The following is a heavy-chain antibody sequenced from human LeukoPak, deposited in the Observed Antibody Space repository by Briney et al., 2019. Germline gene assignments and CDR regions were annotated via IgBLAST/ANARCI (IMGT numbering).Heavy chain of an antibody. J-gene: IGHJ5*02. CDR2: INHSGST. Sequence: SETLSLTCAVYGGSFSGYYWSWIRQPPGKGLEWIGEINHSGSTNCNPSLKSRVTISVDTSKNQFSLKLSSVTAADTAVYYCASKRPHYYGSGSYYNLGFDPWGQGTLVTVSS. CDR1: GGSFSGYY. CDR3: ASKRPHYYGSGSYYNLGFDP. V-gene: IGHV4-34*01. D-gene: IGHD3-10*01.